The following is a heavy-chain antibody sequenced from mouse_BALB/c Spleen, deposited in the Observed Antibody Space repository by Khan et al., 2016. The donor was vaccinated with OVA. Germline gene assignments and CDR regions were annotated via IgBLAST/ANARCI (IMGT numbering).Heavy chain of an antibody. D-gene: IGHD1-1*01. CDR1: GYSITSDYA. Sequence: EVQLQESGPGLVKPSQSLSLTCTVTGYSITSDYAWNWIRQFPGNKLEWMGYISYSGSTSYNPSLKSRISITRDTSKNQFFLQLNSVTTEDTATYYCAIYAENWYFDVWGAGTTVTVSP. V-gene: IGHV3-2*02. CDR2: ISYSGST. CDR3: AIYAENWYFDV. J-gene: IGHJ1*01.